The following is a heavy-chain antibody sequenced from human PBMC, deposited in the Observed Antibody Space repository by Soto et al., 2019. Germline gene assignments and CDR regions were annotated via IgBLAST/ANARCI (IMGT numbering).Heavy chain of an antibody. Sequence: QVQLQQRGAGLLKPSETLSLTCAVYGGSFSGYYLSWIRQPPGKGLEWLGEINHSGSTNYNPSLNNRVTISLDTSKNQFSLKLSSVTAADTAVFYCARGRPEIVVIPAAIHNWFDPWGQGTLVTVSS. CDR2: INHSGST. CDR3: ARGRPEIVVIPAAIHNWFDP. D-gene: IGHD2-2*01. CDR1: GGSFSGYY. V-gene: IGHV4-34*01. J-gene: IGHJ5*02.